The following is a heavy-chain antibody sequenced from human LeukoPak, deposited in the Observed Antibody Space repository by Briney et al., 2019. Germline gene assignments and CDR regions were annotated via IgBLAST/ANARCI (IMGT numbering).Heavy chain of an antibody. J-gene: IGHJ3*02. D-gene: IGHD3-22*01. CDR1: GYTFTGYY. CDR2: INPNSGNT. V-gene: IGHV1-8*02. CDR3: ARGLYYYDSSGLDAFDI. Sequence: ASVKVSCKASGYTFTGYYMHWVRQAPGQGLEWMGWINPNSGNTGYAQKFQGRVTMTRNTSISTAYMELSSLRSEDTAVYYCARGLYYYDSSGLDAFDIWGQGTMVTVSS.